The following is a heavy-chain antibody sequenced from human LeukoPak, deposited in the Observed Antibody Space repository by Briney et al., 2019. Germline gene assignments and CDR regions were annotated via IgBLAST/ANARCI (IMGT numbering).Heavy chain of an antibody. Sequence: PSETLSLTCTASGGSITGYYWGWVRRPAGKGLGWLARIYTSDDINYNPSLKSRVTLSVDTSKNQFSLNLKSVTAADMAVYYCARETVGYCSGGPCPYYFDSWGQGTLVTVSS. V-gene: IGHV4-4*07. CDR3: ARETVGYCSGGPCPYYFDS. J-gene: IGHJ4*02. CDR1: GGSITGYY. D-gene: IGHD2-15*01. CDR2: IYTSDDI.